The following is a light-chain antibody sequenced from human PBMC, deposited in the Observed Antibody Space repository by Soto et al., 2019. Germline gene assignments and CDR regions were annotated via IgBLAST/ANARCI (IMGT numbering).Light chain of an antibody. CDR1: QSISNH. CDR2: AAS. CDR3: QQCYSSPPT. V-gene: IGKV1-39*01. Sequence: NQISQSTSSLSASVEDRVIITWRASQSISNHLNWYQQKPGKAPKLLIFAASSLQSGVPSRFSGSRSGPDFTLTISMLQPEDFATYYCQQCYSSPPTFGQGTKVDIK. J-gene: IGKJ1*01.